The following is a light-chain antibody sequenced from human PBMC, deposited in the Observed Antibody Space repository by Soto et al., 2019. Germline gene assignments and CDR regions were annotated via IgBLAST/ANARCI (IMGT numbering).Light chain of an antibody. CDR2: GAS. J-gene: IGKJ5*01. CDR3: KQSNIWPPIT. Sequence: EIVLTQSPATLSSFPGDRVTLSCRASQYINTRLAWYQQKPGQAPRLLISGASTRATGIPARFSGSGSGTEFTLTISSLQSEDFAVYYCKQSNIWPPITVGQGNRLDIK. V-gene: IGKV3-15*01. CDR1: QYINTR.